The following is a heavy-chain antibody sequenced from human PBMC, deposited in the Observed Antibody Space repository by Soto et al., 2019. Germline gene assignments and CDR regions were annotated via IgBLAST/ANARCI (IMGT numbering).Heavy chain of an antibody. CDR3: ARFAYRSGWNFDY. J-gene: IGHJ4*02. D-gene: IGHD6-19*01. Sequence: SETLSLTCSVSGVSISSGADYWSWIRQRPGKGLEWIGSIYSSGSSSYNPALKSRLTISLDTSKNQFPLKLTSVTAADTAVYYCARFAYRSGWNFDYWGRGTLVTVSS. V-gene: IGHV4-31*03. CDR2: IYSSGSS. CDR1: GVSISSGADY.